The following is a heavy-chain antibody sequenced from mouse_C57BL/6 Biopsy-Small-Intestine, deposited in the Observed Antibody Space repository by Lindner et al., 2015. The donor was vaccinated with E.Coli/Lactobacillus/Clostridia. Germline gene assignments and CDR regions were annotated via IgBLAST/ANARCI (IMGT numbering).Heavy chain of an antibody. D-gene: IGHD4-1*01. Sequence: VQLQESGPELVKPGASVKISCKASGYSFTGYYMNWVKQSHGNILDWIGYIYPFNGLSSYNQKFKGEATLTVDKSSSTAYMELRSLTSEDSAVYYCASLTGTKGYFDYWGQGTTLTVSS. CDR1: GYSFTGYY. CDR3: ASLTGTKGYFDY. J-gene: IGHJ2*01. V-gene: IGHV1-31*01. CDR2: IYPFNGLS.